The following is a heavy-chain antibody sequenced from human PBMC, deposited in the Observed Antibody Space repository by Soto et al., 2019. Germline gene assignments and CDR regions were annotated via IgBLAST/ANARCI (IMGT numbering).Heavy chain of an antibody. CDR3: ARDAIAMVRGTNNWFDP. CDR2: ISGNGIST. Sequence: EVQLLESGGGLVQPGGSLRLSCAASGLTFSNHAMSWVRQAPGKGLEWVSAISGNGISTYYADSVRGRFTISRDNSKNTLYLQMNRLRADDTAVYYCARDAIAMVRGTNNWFDPWGQGTLVTVS. J-gene: IGHJ5*02. V-gene: IGHV3-23*01. CDR1: GLTFSNHA. D-gene: IGHD3-10*01.